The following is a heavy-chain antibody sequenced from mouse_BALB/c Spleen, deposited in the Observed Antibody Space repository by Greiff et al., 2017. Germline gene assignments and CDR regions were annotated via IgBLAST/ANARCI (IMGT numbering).Heavy chain of an antibody. J-gene: IGHJ1*01. CDR1: GFNIKDYY. V-gene: IGHV14-1*02. Sequence: VQLKESGAELVRPGALVKLSCKASGFNIKDYYMHWVKQRPELGLEWIGWIDPENGNTIYDPKFQGKASITADTSSNTAYLQLSSLTSEDTAVYYCARYYGNWYFDVWGAGTTVTVSS. D-gene: IGHD2-1*01. CDR2: IDPENGNT. CDR3: ARYYGNWYFDV.